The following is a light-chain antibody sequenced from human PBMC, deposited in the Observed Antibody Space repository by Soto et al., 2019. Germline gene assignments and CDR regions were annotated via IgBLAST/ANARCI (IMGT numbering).Light chain of an antibody. CDR2: NVN. CDR1: SGDVGGYNY. J-gene: IGLJ2*01. V-gene: IGLV2-14*03. CDR3: SSYTNSHTVV. Sequence: QSALTQVASVSGTPGQSITISCTGTSGDVGGYNYVSWYQQHPGKAPKLIIYNVNYRPSGVPNRFSGSKSGNTASLTISGLQAEDEADYYCSSYTNSHTVVFGGGTKLTVL.